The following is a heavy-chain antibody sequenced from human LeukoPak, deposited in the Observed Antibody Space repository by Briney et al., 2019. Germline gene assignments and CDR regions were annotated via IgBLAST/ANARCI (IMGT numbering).Heavy chain of an antibody. D-gene: IGHD3-22*01. CDR1: GYTFTSYD. Sequence: ASVKVSCKASGYTFTSYDINWVRQATGQGLEWMGWMNPNSGNTGYAQKFQGRVTMTRNTSISTAYMELSSLRSEDTAVYYCARFGYYDSSGYPDYWGQGALVTVSS. CDR3: ARFGYYDSSGYPDY. V-gene: IGHV1-8*01. J-gene: IGHJ4*02. CDR2: MNPNSGNT.